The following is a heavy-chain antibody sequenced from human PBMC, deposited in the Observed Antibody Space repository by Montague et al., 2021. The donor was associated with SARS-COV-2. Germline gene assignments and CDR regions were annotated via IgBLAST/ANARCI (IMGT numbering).Heavy chain of an antibody. J-gene: IGHJ6*03. CDR1: GGSVSSSPYY. Sequence: SETLSLTCTVSGGSVSSSPYYWGWIRRPPGKGLEWVGSISYSGRTYFSPSLKSRLTVSVDSSENQFSLRLISVTAADTAVYYCASSYYYGSVSYVYHYYMDVWGQGTTVTVSS. CDR3: ASSYYYGSVSYVYHYYMDV. D-gene: IGHD3-10*01. V-gene: IGHV4-39*01. CDR2: ISYSGRT.